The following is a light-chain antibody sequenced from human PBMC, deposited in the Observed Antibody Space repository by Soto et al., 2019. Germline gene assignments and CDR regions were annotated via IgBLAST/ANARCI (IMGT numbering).Light chain of an antibody. Sequence: EIVMTQSPATLSVSPGERATLSCRASQSVSSNLAWYQRKPGQAPRLLIYGASTRATGVPDSFSGGGSGTEFTLTISSLQSEDFAVYYCQQYNDWPFTFGPGTKVDIK. CDR1: QSVSSN. J-gene: IGKJ3*01. V-gene: IGKV3-15*01. CDR3: QQYNDWPFT. CDR2: GAS.